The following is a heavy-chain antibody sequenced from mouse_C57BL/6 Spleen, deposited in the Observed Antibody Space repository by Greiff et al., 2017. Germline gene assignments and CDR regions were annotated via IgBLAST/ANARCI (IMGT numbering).Heavy chain of an antibody. D-gene: IGHD2-3*01. V-gene: IGHV1-26*01. Sequence: EVQLQQSGPELVKPGASVKISCKASGYTFTDYYMNWVKQSHGKSLEWIGDINPNNGGTSYNQQFKGKATLAVDKSSSTAYMELRSLTSEDSAVYYCARWGDGYSPYYWSPRTTLSVSS. CDR3: ARWGDGYSPYY. CDR2: INPNNGGT. CDR1: GYTFTDYY. J-gene: IGHJ2*01.